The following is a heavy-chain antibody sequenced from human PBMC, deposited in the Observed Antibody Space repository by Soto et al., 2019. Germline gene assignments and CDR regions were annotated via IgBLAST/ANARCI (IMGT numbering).Heavy chain of an antibody. Sequence: GGSLRLSCAASGFTFSSSSMNWVRQTPGKGLEWVSSISSSSSYIYYADSVKGRFTISRDNAKNSLYLQMNSLRAEATAVYYCSRSHPALVTGYYTLCEGFCAFDIGGQETMV. CDR3: SRSHPALVTGYYTLCEGFCAFDI. D-gene: IGHD3-9*01. CDR1: GFTFSSSS. J-gene: IGHJ3*02. V-gene: IGHV3-21*01. CDR2: ISSSSSYI.